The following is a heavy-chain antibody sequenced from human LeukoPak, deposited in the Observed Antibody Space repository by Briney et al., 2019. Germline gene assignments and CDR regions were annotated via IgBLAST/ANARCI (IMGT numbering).Heavy chain of an antibody. J-gene: IGHJ6*02. CDR3: ARDIAAAPGSGYYYYYGMDV. CDR1: GFTFSSYA. CDR2: ISYDGSNK. V-gene: IGHV3-30*04. Sequence: GSLRLSCAASGFTFSSYAMHWVRQAPGKGLEWVAVISYDGSNKYYADSVKGRFTISRDNSKNTLYLQMNSLRAEDTAVYYCARDIAAAPGSGYYYYYGMDVWGQGTTVTVSS. D-gene: IGHD6-13*01.